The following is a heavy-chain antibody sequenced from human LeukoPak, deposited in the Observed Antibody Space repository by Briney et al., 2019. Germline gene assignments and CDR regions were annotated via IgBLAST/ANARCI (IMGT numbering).Heavy chain of an antibody. V-gene: IGHV3-48*04. CDR2: ISSSGSTT. CDR1: GFTFSSYG. J-gene: IGHJ4*02. CDR3: ARGGWLQLEGY. Sequence: GGSLRLSCAASGFTFSSYGMHWVRQAPGKGLEWVSSISSSGSTTYYADSVKGRFTISRDNSKNSLYLQMNSLRAGDTAVYYCARGGWLQLEGYWGQGTLVTVSS. D-gene: IGHD5-24*01.